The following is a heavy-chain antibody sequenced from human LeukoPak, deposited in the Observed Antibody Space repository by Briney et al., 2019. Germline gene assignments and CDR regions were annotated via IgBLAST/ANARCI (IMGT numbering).Heavy chain of an antibody. V-gene: IGHV1-24*01. J-gene: IGHJ5*02. CDR2: FDPEDGET. D-gene: IGHD3-10*01. CDR3: ATRTEGMSWLDP. Sequence: ASVKVSCKVSGYTLTELSMHWVRQAPGKGREWMGGFDPEDGETIYAQKFQGRVTMTEDTSTDTAYMELSSLRSEDRAVYYCATRTEGMSWLDPWGQGTLVTVCS. CDR1: GYTLTELS.